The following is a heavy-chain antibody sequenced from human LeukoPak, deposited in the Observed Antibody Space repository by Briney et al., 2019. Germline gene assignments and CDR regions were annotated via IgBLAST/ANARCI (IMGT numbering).Heavy chain of an antibody. CDR1: GFTFSSYS. V-gene: IGHV3-48*01. CDR2: ISSSSSTI. J-gene: IGHJ6*03. CDR3: AKRRRGIAAAQNYYYYYMDV. D-gene: IGHD6-13*01. Sequence: GGSLRLSCAASGFTFSSYSMNWVRQAPGKGLEWVSYISSSSSTIYYADSVKGRFTISRDNAKNSLYLQMNSLRAEDTAVYYCAKRRRGIAAAQNYYYYYMDVWGKGTTVTISS.